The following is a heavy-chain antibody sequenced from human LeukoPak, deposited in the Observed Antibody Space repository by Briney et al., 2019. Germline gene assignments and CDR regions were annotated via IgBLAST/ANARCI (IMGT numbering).Heavy chain of an antibody. V-gene: IGHV3-23*01. CDR1: GFTFSSYA. Sequence: PGGSLRLSCAASGFTFSSYAMTWVRQAPGKGLEWVSSISGSGDYTNYAGSVKGRFTISRDNSKNTLYLQMNSLRAEDTAVYYCAKDDLSYAFDIWGQGTMVTVSS. CDR3: AKDDLSYAFDI. J-gene: IGHJ3*02. D-gene: IGHD2-21*02. CDR2: ISGSGDYT.